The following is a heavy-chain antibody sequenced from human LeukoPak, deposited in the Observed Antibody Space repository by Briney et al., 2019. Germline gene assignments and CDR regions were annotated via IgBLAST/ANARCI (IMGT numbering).Heavy chain of an antibody. J-gene: IGHJ4*02. CDR2: VTGSGGGT. D-gene: IGHD5-18*01. CDR1: GFTFRSYA. CDR3: AKELPDTAFFTVDY. V-gene: IGHV3-23*01. Sequence: GGSLRLSCAASGFTFRSYAMSWVRQAPGKGLEWVSAVTGSGGGTYYADSVKGRLTISRDNSKNTLYLQMNSLRAEDTAVYYCAKELPDTAFFTVDYWGQGTLVTVSS.